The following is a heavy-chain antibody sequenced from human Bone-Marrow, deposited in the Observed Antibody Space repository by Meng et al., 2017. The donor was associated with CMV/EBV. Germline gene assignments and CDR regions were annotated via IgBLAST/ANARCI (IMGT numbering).Heavy chain of an antibody. Sequence: ASVKVSCKASGYTFTGYYMHWVRQATGQGLEWMGWMNPNSGSTGYAQKFQGRVTMTRNTSISTAYMELSSLRSEDTAVYYCARELGWEFDDYWGQGTLVTVSS. CDR2: MNPNSGST. V-gene: IGHV1-8*02. CDR1: GYTFTGYY. D-gene: IGHD3-10*01. J-gene: IGHJ4*02. CDR3: ARELGWEFDDY.